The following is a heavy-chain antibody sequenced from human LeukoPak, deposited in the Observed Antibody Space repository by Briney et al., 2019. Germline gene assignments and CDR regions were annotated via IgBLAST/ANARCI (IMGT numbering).Heavy chain of an antibody. J-gene: IGHJ4*02. CDR1: GFTFVNYG. V-gene: IGHV3-30*02. D-gene: IGHD1-26*01. Sequence: PGGSLRPSCATSGFTFVNYGIHWVRQAPGKGLEWVAFIRYDGTTTYYTDSVKGRFTVFRGDSKNTLYLQMNSLRAEDTAVYYCARSSGSSLIRGFDYWGQGTLVTVSS. CDR3: ARSSGSSLIRGFDY. CDR2: IRYDGTTT.